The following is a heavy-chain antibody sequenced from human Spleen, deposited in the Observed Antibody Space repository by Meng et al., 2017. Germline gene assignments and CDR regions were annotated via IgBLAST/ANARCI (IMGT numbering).Heavy chain of an antibody. V-gene: IGHV3-48*03. CDR1: GFIFSNYA. CDR2: ISSSGSTI. CDR3: AKYSYGLGDYLDY. Sequence: GESLKISCAASGFIFSNYAMSWVRQPPGKGLEWVSYISSSGSTIYYADSVKGRFNISRDNAKNSLYLQMNSLRAEDTALYYCAKYSYGLGDYLDYWGQGALVTVSS. D-gene: IGHD3-10*01. J-gene: IGHJ4*02.